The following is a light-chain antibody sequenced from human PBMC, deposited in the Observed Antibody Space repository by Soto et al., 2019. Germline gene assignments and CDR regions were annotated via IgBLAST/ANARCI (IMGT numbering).Light chain of an antibody. Sequence: QSALTQPASVSGSPGQSITISCTGTSSDVGGYNYVSWYQQHPGKAPKLMIYEVSNRPSGVSNRFSGSKSGNTASLTISWLQAEDEADYYCSSYTSSSTPGFGGGTKLTVL. CDR2: EVS. J-gene: IGLJ2*01. CDR1: SSDVGGYNY. CDR3: SSYTSSSTPG. V-gene: IGLV2-14*01.